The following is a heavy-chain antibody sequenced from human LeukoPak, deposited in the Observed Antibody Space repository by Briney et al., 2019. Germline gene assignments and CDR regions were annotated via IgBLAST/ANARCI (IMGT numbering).Heavy chain of an antibody. CDR1: GFTFSSYS. Sequence: GGSLRLSCAASGFTFSSYSMNWVRQAPGKGLEWVSSISSSSSYIYYADSVKGRFTISRDNAKNSLYLQMNSLRAEDTAVYYCARDPGYGSGAKREFDYWGQGTLVTVSS. CDR2: ISSSSSYI. CDR3: ARDPGYGSGAKREFDY. J-gene: IGHJ4*02. V-gene: IGHV3-21*01. D-gene: IGHD3-10*01.